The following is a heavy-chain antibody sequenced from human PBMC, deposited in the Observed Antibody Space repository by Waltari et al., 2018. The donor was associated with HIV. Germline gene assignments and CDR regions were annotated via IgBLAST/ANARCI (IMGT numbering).Heavy chain of an antibody. CDR3: ARSEMGSTDY. CDR2: SNSGGTST. CDR1: GFTFSSYW. Sequence: EVQLVESGGGLVQPGGSLRLSCAASGFTFSSYWMHLVRQGPWKGLVWVSRSNSGGTSTNYADSVRGRFTSSRDNAKNTLYLQMNSLRAEDTAVYYCARSEMGSTDYWGQGTLVTVSS. J-gene: IGHJ4*02. D-gene: IGHD1-26*01. V-gene: IGHV3-74*01.